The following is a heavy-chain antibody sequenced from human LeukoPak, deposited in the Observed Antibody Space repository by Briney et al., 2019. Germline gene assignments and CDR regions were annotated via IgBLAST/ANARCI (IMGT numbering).Heavy chain of an antibody. CDR2: IYYSGTT. J-gene: IGHJ4*02. D-gene: IGHD6-19*01. Sequence: PSETLSFTGTGSGVSISNYYWSWIRQPPGKGLEWIGYIYYSGTTNYSPSLKSRVTISVDTSKNQFSLKLSSVTAADTAVYYCARVMGSGWTGFDYWGQGTLVTVSS. CDR3: ARVMGSGWTGFDY. CDR1: GVSISNYY. V-gene: IGHV4-59*01.